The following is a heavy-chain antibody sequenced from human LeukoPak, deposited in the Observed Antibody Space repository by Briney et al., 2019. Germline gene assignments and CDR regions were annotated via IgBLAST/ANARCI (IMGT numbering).Heavy chain of an antibody. CDR1: GFTFSSYG. D-gene: IGHD6-13*01. J-gene: IGHJ6*02. V-gene: IGHV3-30-3*01. CDR2: ISYDGSNK. CDR3: ARENVDSSSVYYYGMDV. Sequence: GGSLRLSCAASGFTFSSYGVHWVRQAPGKGLEWVAVISYDGSNKYYADSVKGRFTISRDNSKNTPYLQMNSLRAEDTAVYYCARENVDSSSVYYYGMDVWGQGTTVTVSS.